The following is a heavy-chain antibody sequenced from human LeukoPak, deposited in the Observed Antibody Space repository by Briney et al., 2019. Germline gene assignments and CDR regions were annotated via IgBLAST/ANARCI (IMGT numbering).Heavy chain of an antibody. CDR2: IYYSGTT. CDR1: GGYISSYY. Sequence: SETLSLTCTVSGGYISSYYWSWIRQPPGKGLEWIGYIYYSGTTNYNPSLKSRVTISVDTSKNQFSLKLSSVTAADTAVYYCAREEGGPGDYWGQGTLVTVSS. V-gene: IGHV4-59*12. J-gene: IGHJ4*02. D-gene: IGHD2-15*01. CDR3: AREEGGPGDY.